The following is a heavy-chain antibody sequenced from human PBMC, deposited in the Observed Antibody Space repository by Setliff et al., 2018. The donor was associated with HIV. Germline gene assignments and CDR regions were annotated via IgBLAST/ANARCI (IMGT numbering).Heavy chain of an antibody. J-gene: IGHJ5*02. CDR3: ARHWLHYGDDIPRFDP. Sequence: SETLSLTCTVSGFSIHSDYYWAWIRQPPGRGLESPGRGLEWIGHIFHSGSTYYNPSLKNRVAMSVDTSQNHFSLRLTSLTAADTAVYYCARHWLHYGDDIPRFDPWGQGTLVTVSS. V-gene: IGHV4-38-2*02. CDR1: GFSIHSDYY. D-gene: IGHD4-17*01. CDR2: IFHSGST.